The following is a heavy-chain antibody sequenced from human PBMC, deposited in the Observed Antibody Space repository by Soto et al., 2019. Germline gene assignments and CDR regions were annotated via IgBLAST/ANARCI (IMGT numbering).Heavy chain of an antibody. Sequence: PSETLSLTCTVSGGSISSGGYYWSWIRQHPGKGLEWIGYIYYSGSTYYNPSLKSRVTISVDTSKNQFSLKLSSVTAADTAVYYCARKATVTTCFDYWGQGTRVTVAS. D-gene: IGHD4-17*01. V-gene: IGHV4-31*03. J-gene: IGHJ4*02. CDR3: ARKATVTTCFDY. CDR2: IYYSGST. CDR1: GGSISSGGYY.